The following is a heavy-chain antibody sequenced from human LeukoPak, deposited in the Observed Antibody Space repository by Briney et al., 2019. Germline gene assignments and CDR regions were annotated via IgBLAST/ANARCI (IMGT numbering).Heavy chain of an antibody. CDR2: IWYDGSKK. V-gene: IGHV3-33*06. D-gene: IGHD5-18*01. CDR3: AKDLSYGSNWFDP. CDR1: GYTFSSHG. J-gene: IGHJ5*02. Sequence: GGSLRLSCAASGYTFSSHGMHWVRQAPGKGLEWVALIWYDGSKKNYADSVKGRFTISRDDSKSTLYLQINSLRAEDTAVYYCAKDLSYGSNWFDPWGQGTLVTVSS.